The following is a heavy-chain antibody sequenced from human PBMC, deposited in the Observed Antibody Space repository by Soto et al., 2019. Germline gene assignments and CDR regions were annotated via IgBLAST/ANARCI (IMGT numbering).Heavy chain of an antibody. Sequence: QITLKESGPTLVKPTQTLTPTCSFSGLSLSTSGEAVGWIRQPPGKALEWLALIYWDDDKLFNPTLKTRLTITKDTSKNQVVLTLTNMDPVDTATYSCAHYVSASPAGWFDPWGQGILVTVSS. V-gene: IGHV2-5*02. CDR2: IYWDDDK. D-gene: IGHD3-10*01. J-gene: IGHJ5*02. CDR1: GLSLSTSGEA. CDR3: AHYVSASPAGWFDP.